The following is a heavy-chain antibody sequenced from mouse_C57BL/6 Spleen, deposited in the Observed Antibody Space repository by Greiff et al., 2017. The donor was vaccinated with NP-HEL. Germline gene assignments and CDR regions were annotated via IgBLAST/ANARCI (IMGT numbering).Heavy chain of an antibody. V-gene: IGHV1-54*01. D-gene: IGHD2-3*01. CDR3: ARSREWLLNFDY. Sequence: QVQLKESGAELVRPGTSVKVSCKASGYAFTNYLIEWVKQRPGQGLEWIGVINPGSGGTNYNEKFKGKATLTADKSSSTAYMQLSSLTSEDSAVYFCARSREWLLNFDYWGQGTTLTVSS. J-gene: IGHJ2*01. CDR1: GYAFTNYL. CDR2: INPGSGGT.